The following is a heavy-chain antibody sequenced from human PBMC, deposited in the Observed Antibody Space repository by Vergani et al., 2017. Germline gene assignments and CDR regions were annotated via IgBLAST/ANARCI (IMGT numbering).Heavy chain of an antibody. CDR1: GGSVSSGSYY. D-gene: IGHD1-26*01. V-gene: IGHV4-61*10. CDR3: ARVGLGGTYYCYYMDV. CDR2: IYYSGST. Sequence: QVQLQESGPGLVKTSETLSLTCTVSGGSVSSGSYYWSWIRPPAGKGLEWIGYIYYSGSTNYNPSLKRRVTIAVDTSKNHFSLKLSSVTAADTAVYDCARVGLGGTYYCYYMDVWGKGTTVTVSS. J-gene: IGHJ6*03.